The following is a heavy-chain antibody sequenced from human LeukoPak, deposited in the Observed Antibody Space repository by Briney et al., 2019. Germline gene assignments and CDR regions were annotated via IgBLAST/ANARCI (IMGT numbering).Heavy chain of an antibody. CDR2: INSDGSDI. D-gene: IGHD2-8*02. V-gene: IGHV3-74*01. J-gene: IGHJ4*02. CDR3: AKEPWSFDY. CDR1: GFTFSRYW. Sequence: GGSLRLSCAASGFTFSRYWMHWVRQAPGKGLVWVSRINSDGSDISYADSVKGRFTISRDNSKNTLYLQMNSLRAEDTAVYYCAKEPWSFDYWGQGTLVTVSS.